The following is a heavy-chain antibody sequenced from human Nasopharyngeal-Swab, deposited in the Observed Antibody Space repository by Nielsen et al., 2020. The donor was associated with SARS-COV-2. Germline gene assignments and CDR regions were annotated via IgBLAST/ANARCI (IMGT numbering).Heavy chain of an antibody. V-gene: IGHV3-30-3*01. CDR1: GFTFSSYA. Sequence: GESLKISCAASGFTFSSYAMHWVRQAPGEGLEWAAVISYDGSNKYYADSVKGRFTISRDNSKNTLYLQMNSLRAEDTAVYYCARPYSGSYWSYFDYWGQGTLVTVSS. D-gene: IGHD1-26*01. CDR3: ARPYSGSYWSYFDY. CDR2: ISYDGSNK. J-gene: IGHJ4*02.